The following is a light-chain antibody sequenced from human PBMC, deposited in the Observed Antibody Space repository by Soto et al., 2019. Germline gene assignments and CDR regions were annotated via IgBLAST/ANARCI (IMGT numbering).Light chain of an antibody. Sequence: ETLMTQSPATLSVSPGERATLSCRASQSISSNLAWYKQKPGQAPRLLIYGASTRATGIPARLTGSGSGTEFTLTISRMEPEDCAVDYCQQYGSSPRFGQGTKVDIK. J-gene: IGKJ1*01. CDR1: QSISSN. CDR3: QQYGSSPR. V-gene: IGKV3-15*01. CDR2: GAS.